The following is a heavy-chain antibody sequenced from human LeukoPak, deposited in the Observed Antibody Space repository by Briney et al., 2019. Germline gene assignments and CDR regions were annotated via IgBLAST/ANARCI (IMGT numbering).Heavy chain of an antibody. CDR3: ARIRDYSQTKAEYYFDY. V-gene: IGHV4-39*07. CDR2: IYHSGST. J-gene: IGHJ4*02. D-gene: IGHD4-11*01. CDR1: GGSIRSSYYY. Sequence: SETLSLTCTVSGGSIRSSYYYWGWIRQPPGKGLEWIGYIYHSGSTYYNPSLKSRVTISVDRSKNQFSLKLNSVTAADTAVYYCARIRDYSQTKAEYYFDYWGQGTLVTVSS.